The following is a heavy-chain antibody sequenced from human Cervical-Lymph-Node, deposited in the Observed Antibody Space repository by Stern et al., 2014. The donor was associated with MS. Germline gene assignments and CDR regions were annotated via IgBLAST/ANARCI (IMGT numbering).Heavy chain of an antibody. CDR3: ARDMAMLLMIFDY. V-gene: IGHV1-2*06. J-gene: IGHJ4*02. CDR2: INPNTGGT. Sequence: QVQLVQSGAEVKTPGASVKVSCKTSGYAFSDHYMHWVRQAPGQGPAWMGRINPNTGGTNYAHNFQGRVTMTRDTSISTFYMELSRLRSDDKAVYYCARDMAMLLMIFDYWGQGTLISVSS. D-gene: IGHD2-15*01. CDR1: GYAFSDHY.